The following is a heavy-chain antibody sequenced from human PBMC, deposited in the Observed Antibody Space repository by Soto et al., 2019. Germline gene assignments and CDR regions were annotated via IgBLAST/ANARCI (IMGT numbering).Heavy chain of an antibody. CDR3: ARGTHYYYGSGSYWSLHPHYYMDV. D-gene: IGHD3-10*01. CDR2: INHSGST. Sequence: NPSETLSLTCAVYGGSFSGYYWSWIRQPPGKGLEWIGEINHSGSTNYNPSLKSRVTISVDTSKNQFSLKLSSVTAADTAVYYCARGTHYYYGSGSYWSLHPHYYMDVWGKGTTVTVSS. CDR1: GGSFSGYY. V-gene: IGHV4-34*01. J-gene: IGHJ6*03.